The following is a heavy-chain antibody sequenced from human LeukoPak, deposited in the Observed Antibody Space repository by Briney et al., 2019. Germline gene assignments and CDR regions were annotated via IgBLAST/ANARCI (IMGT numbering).Heavy chain of an antibody. D-gene: IGHD6-19*01. CDR3: ARVASSGWYEVKD. Sequence: PSETLSLTCTVSGGSISSYYWSWIRQPPGKGLEWIGYIYYSGSTNYNPSLKSRVTISIDTSKNQFSLKLGSVTAADTAVYYCARVASSGWYEVKDWGQGTLVTVSS. CDR1: GGSISSYY. V-gene: IGHV4-59*01. CDR2: IYYSGST. J-gene: IGHJ4*02.